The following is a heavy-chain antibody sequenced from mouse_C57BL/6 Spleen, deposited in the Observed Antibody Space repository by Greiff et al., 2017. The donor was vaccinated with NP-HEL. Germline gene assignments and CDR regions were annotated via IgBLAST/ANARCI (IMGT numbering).Heavy chain of an antibody. CDR2: ISSGSSTI. Sequence: EVKLVESGGGLVKPGGSLKLSCAASGFTFSDYGMHWVRQAPEKGLEWVAHISSGSSTIYYADTVKGRFTISRDNAKNTLFLQMTSLRSEDTAMYYCARGDYYGSPDYWGQGTTLTVSS. CDR3: ARGDYYGSPDY. D-gene: IGHD1-1*01. CDR1: GFTFSDYG. V-gene: IGHV5-17*01. J-gene: IGHJ2*01.